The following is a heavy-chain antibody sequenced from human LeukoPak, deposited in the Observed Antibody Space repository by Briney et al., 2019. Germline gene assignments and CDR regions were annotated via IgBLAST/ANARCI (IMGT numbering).Heavy chain of an antibody. Sequence: GASVKVSCKASGYTFTSYYMHWVRQAPGQGLEWMGIINPSGGSTSYAQKFQGRVTMTRDTSISTAYMELSRLRSDDTAVYYCARGPEYYYDSSGYAFNYWGQGTLVTVSS. CDR1: GYTFTSYY. CDR3: ARGPEYYYDSSGYAFNY. D-gene: IGHD3-22*01. CDR2: INPSGGST. V-gene: IGHV1-46*01. J-gene: IGHJ4*02.